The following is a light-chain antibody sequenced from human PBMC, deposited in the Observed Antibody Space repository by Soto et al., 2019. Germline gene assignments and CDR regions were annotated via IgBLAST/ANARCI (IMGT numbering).Light chain of an antibody. Sequence: EIVLISVPSSPFTTVGDRVTITCRASQGISNYLAWYQQKPGKVPKLLIYAASTLQSGVPSRFSGSGSGTDFTLTISSLQTEDVATYYCQKYNSAPRTFGQGTKVDIK. CDR1: QGISNY. V-gene: IGKV1-27*01. CDR2: AAS. CDR3: QKYNSAPRT. J-gene: IGKJ1*01.